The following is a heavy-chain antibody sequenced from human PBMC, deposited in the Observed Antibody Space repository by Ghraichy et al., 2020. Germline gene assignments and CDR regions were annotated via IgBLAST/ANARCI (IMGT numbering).Heavy chain of an antibody. D-gene: IGHD3-16*01. CDR3: ARDMRRGDNEYYNGMTS. Sequence: SETLSLTCTVSGDSITSHFWSWIRQSPGKGLEWIGYIYHTGSRNYNPSLKVRLTMSVDTSKNQFSLKLRSVTAADTAVYYCARDMRRGDNEYYNGMTSGAKGPRSPSP. CDR1: GDSITSHF. J-gene: IGHJ6*02. V-gene: IGHV4-59*11. CDR2: IYHTGSR.